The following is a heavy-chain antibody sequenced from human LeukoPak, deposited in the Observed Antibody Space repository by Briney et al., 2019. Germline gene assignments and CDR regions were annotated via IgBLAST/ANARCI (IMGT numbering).Heavy chain of an antibody. CDR3: ARDREIIWFGELNINDY. D-gene: IGHD3-10*01. J-gene: IGHJ4*02. CDR1: GGSISSSSYY. V-gene: IGHV4-39*02. Sequence: SETLSLTCTVSGGSISSSSYYWGWVRQPPGKGLEWVGCIYYSGSTYYNPSLKSRVTIPVDTSKNQFSLKLSSVTAADTAVYYCARDREIIWFGELNINDYWGQGTLVTVSS. CDR2: IYYSGST.